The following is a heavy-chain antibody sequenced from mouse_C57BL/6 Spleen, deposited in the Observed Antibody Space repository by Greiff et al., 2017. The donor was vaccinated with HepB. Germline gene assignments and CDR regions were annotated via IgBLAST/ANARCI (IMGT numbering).Heavy chain of an antibody. CDR1: GYTFTDYY. Sequence: EVQLQQSGPELVKPGASVKISCKASGYTFTDYYMNWVKQSHGKSLEWIGDINPNNGGTSYNQKFKGKAKLTVDKSSSTAYMELRSLTSEDSAVYYCARQDLGTLLPYAMDYWSQGTSVTVSS. CDR2: INPNNGGT. V-gene: IGHV1-26*01. D-gene: IGHD2-10*01. CDR3: ARQDLGTLLPYAMDY. J-gene: IGHJ4*01.